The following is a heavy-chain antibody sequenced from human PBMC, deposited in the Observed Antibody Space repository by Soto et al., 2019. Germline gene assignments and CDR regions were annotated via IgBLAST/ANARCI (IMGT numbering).Heavy chain of an antibody. CDR1: GGSFSGYY. V-gene: IGHV4-34*01. CDR2: INHSGST. CDR3: ARTTPYSYYGMDV. D-gene: IGHD1-26*01. Sequence: SETLSLTCAVYGGSFSGYYWSWIRQPPGKGLEWIGEINHSGSTNYNPSLKSRVTISVDTSKNQFSLKLSSVTAADTAVYYCARTTPYSYYGMDVWGQGTTVTVSS. J-gene: IGHJ6*02.